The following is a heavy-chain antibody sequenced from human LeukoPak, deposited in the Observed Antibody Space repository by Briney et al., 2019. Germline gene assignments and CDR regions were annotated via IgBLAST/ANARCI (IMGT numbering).Heavy chain of an antibody. CDR1: GFTFSNAW. Sequence: PGGSLRLSCAASGFTFSNAWMSWVRQAPGKGLEWVGRIKSKTDGGTTDYAAPVKGRFTISRDDSKNTLYLQMNSLKTEDTAVYYCTTVASYSSGWYGGNWFDPWGQGTLVTVSS. V-gene: IGHV3-15*01. D-gene: IGHD6-19*01. CDR2: IKSKTDGGTT. CDR3: TTVASYSSGWYGGNWFDP. J-gene: IGHJ5*02.